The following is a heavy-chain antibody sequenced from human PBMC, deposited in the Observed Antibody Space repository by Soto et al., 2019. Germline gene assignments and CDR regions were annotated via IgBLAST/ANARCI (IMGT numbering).Heavy chain of an antibody. CDR2: ISYDGSNK. V-gene: IGHV3-30-3*01. D-gene: IGHD2-8*01. Sequence: QVQLVESGGGVVQPGRSVRLSCAASGFTFSSYAMHWVRQAPGKGLEWMAVISYDGSNKYYADSVKGRFTISRDNSKNTLYLQMNSLRAEDTAVYYCARDNRYCTNSVCYYYYYGMDVWGQGTTVTVSS. J-gene: IGHJ6*02. CDR3: ARDNRYCTNSVCYYYYYGMDV. CDR1: GFTFSSYA.